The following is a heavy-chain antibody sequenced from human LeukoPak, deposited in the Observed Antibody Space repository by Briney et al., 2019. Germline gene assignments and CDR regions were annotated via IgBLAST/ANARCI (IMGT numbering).Heavy chain of an antibody. D-gene: IGHD6-13*01. V-gene: IGHV4-59*01. Sequence: SETLSLTCTVSGGSISSYYWSWIRQPPGKGLEWIGYIYYSGGTNYNPSLKSGVTISVDTSKNQFSLKLSSVTAADTAVYYCAREDYSSSWYYFDYWGQGTLVTVSS. CDR2: IYYSGGT. CDR1: GGSISSYY. J-gene: IGHJ4*02. CDR3: AREDYSSSWYYFDY.